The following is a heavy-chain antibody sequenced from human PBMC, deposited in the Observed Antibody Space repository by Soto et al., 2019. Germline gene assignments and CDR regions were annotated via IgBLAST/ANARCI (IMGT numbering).Heavy chain of an antibody. Sequence: QVQLVQSGAEVKKPGASVRVSCQTSAYTFTNYAVSWVRQAPGQGLEWMGWISGDNGKTSYAQKFQGRVTMTTDTSTRKAYMELRSLRSDETAVYYCAAGLLGYCSGGSCDSDSWGQGNLVTVSS. V-gene: IGHV1-18*01. J-gene: IGHJ4*02. CDR3: AAGLLGYCSGGSCDSDS. CDR1: AYTFTNYA. D-gene: IGHD2-15*01. CDR2: ISGDNGKT.